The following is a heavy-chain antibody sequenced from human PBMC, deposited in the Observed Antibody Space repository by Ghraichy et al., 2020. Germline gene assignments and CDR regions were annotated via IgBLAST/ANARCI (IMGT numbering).Heavy chain of an antibody. CDR1: GGSFSGYY. CDR2: INHSGST. CDR3: ARRDGYSLYYYYGMDV. Sequence: SETLSLTCAVYGGSFSGYYWSWIRQPPGKGLEWIGEINHSGSTNYNPSLKSRVTISVDTSKNQFSLKLSSVTAADTAVYYCARRDGYSLYYYYGMDVWGQGTTVTVSS. J-gene: IGHJ6*02. D-gene: IGHD5-24*01. V-gene: IGHV4-34*01.